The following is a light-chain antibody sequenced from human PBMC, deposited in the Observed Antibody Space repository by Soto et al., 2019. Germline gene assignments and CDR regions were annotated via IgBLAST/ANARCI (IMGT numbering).Light chain of an antibody. CDR1: QSLLHSNGYTY. Sequence: DIVLTQSPLSLPVTPGEPASISCRSSQSLLHSNGYTYLDWYLQKPGQSTQLLIYLVSNRACGVPDRFSGSGSGTDFTLKISRVEDEDVGVYYCLQALQTRTFGQGTKLEIK. CDR3: LQALQTRT. J-gene: IGKJ2*01. CDR2: LVS. V-gene: IGKV2-28*01.